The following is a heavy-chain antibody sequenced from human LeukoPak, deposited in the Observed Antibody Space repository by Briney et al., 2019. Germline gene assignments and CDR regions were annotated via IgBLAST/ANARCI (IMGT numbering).Heavy chain of an antibody. CDR3: ARGAAAGTGSFDY. Sequence: ASVKVSCKASGGTFGSYAISWVRQAPGQGLEWMGGIIPIFGTANYAQKFQGRVTITADESTSTAYMELSSLRSEDTAVYYCARGAAAGTGSFDYWGQGTLVTVSS. V-gene: IGHV1-69*13. J-gene: IGHJ4*02. CDR1: GGTFGSYA. D-gene: IGHD6-13*01. CDR2: IIPIFGTA.